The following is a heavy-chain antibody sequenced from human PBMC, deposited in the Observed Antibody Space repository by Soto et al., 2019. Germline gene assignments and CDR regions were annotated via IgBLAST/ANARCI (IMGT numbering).Heavy chain of an antibody. CDR2: SRDKPQGYST. CDR3: VRATYFSDSSGYTRCLDD. CDR1: GFPLSYHY. J-gene: IGHJ4*02. V-gene: IGHV3-72*01. Sequence: GRSLTLSFAGSGFPLSYHYIDWVPQAPGNGLEWVGRSRDKPQGYSTAYAASVKGRFTTSRDESKNSAYLQMNSLKTEDTAVYYCVRATYFSDSSGYTRCLDDWGQGTLVTVSS. D-gene: IGHD3-22*01.